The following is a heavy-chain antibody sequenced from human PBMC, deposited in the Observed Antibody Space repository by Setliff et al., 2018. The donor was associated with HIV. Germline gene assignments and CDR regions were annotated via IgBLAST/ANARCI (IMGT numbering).Heavy chain of an antibody. Sequence: SETLSLTCTVSGGSISSGSYYWGWIRQPPGKGLEWIGSIYYSGSTYYNPSLKSRVTISVDTSKNQFSLKLSSVTAADTAVYYCARSAARPLFGAFDIWSQGTMVTVSS. CDR2: IYYSGST. J-gene: IGHJ3*02. D-gene: IGHD6-6*01. V-gene: IGHV4-39*01. CDR1: GGSISSGSYY. CDR3: ARSAARPLFGAFDI.